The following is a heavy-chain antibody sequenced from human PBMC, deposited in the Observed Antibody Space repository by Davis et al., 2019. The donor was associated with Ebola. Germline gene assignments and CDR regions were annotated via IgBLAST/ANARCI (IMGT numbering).Heavy chain of an antibody. J-gene: IGHJ5*02. D-gene: IGHD3-16*02. Sequence: GGSLRLSCTASGFTFGDYAMSWVRQAPGKGLEWVSFIRSKGFGGTTEYAASVKGRFTISRDDSKSIAYLQMNSLKAEDTAMYYCARASYYDHIWGSYRSWDWFDPWGQGTLVTVSS. V-gene: IGHV3-49*04. CDR1: GFTFGDYA. CDR2: IRSKGFGGTT. CDR3: ARASYYDHIWGSYRSWDWFDP.